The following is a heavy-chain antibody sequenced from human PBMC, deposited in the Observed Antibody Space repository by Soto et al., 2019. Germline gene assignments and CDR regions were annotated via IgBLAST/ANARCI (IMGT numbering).Heavy chain of an antibody. J-gene: IGHJ2*01. D-gene: IGHD3-16*01. CDR2: TYYRSKWYN. CDR1: AGGVSRDSAA. V-gene: IGHV6-1*01. Sequence: SGAFCAGGVSRDSAAWNRIRQSPSRGLEWLGRTYYRSKWYNDYAVSVKSRITINPDTSKKQFSLQLNSVTPEDPAVYSGARGLRIRGGTSGGGWYFDLWGRGTLVTVSS. CDR3: ARGLRIRGGTSGGGWYFDL.